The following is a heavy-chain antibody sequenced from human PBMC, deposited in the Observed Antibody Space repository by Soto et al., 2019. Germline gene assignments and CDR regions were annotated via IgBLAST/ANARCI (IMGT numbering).Heavy chain of an antibody. J-gene: IGHJ3*02. CDR1: GDSISSSNYY. D-gene: IGHD7-27*01. Sequence: QLQLQESGPGLVKPSETLSLTCTVSGDSISSSNYYWGWIRQPPGKGLEWIGIINYSGSTYYNPSLKSRVTISVDTSKNQFSLKLSSVTASDTAVYFCARSLGTNWGEKDAFDIWGQGTKVTVSS. V-gene: IGHV4-39*01. CDR2: INYSGST. CDR3: ARSLGTNWGEKDAFDI.